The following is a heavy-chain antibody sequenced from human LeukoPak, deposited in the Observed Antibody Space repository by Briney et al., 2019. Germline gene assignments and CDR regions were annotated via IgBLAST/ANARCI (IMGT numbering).Heavy chain of an antibody. CDR3: ARAPPMGFYYYYYMDV. CDR1: GGSISSYY. D-gene: IGHD5-24*01. J-gene: IGHJ6*03. CDR2: IYYSGST. Sequence: PSETLSLTCTVSGGSISSYYWNWIRQPPGKGLEWIGYIYYSGSTNYNPSLKSRVTISVDTSKNQFSLKLSSVTAADTAVYYCARAPPMGFYYYYYMDVWGKGTTVTISS. V-gene: IGHV4-59*01.